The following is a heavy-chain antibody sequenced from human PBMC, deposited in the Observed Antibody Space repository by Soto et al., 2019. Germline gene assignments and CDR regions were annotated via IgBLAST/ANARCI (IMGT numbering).Heavy chain of an antibody. CDR1: GAYISGADSY. CDR3: ARDFERSAIGP. CDR2: IAYSGDT. Sequence: PSATLSLTYIVSGAYISGADSYWFWIRKPPGKGLEWIGYIAYSGDTYYNPSLRRRVTISAARSENKFSLTLKSVTAADTAVYFCARDFERSAIGPWGQGTSVTVSS. D-gene: IGHD3-9*01. J-gene: IGHJ5*02. V-gene: IGHV4-30-4*01.